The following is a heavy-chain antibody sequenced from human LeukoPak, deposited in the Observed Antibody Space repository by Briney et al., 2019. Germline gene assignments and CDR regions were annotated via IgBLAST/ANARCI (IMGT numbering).Heavy chain of an antibody. CDR1: GDSVSSQNGA. Sequence: SQTLSVTCVISGDSVSSQNGAWNWIRPSPSRGLEWLGRTYYRSKWYNDYAVSVQGRITINPDTSKNQFSLQLNSVTPEDTAVYYCARDLGTSGWYTFDYWGQGTLVTVSS. D-gene: IGHD6-19*01. V-gene: IGHV6-1*01. CDR2: TYYRSKWYN. J-gene: IGHJ4*02. CDR3: ARDLGTSGWYTFDY.